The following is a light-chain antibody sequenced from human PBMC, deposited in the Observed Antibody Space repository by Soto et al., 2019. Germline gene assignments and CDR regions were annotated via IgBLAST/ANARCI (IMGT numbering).Light chain of an antibody. V-gene: IGKV2-24*01. CDR3: MQFAHFPRT. CDR2: QIS. CDR1: QSLVYSDGNTY. J-gene: IGKJ1*01. Sequence: DVVLTQTPLSSPVTLGQPASISCRSSQSLVYSDGNTYLSWLQQRPGQPPRLLIYQISNRFSGVPDRFSGSGAGTDFTLKISRVEAEEVWVYYCMQFAHFPRTFGQGTKLDI.